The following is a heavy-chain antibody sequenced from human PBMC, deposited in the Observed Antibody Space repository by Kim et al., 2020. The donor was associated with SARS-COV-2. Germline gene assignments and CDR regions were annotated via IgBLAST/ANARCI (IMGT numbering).Heavy chain of an antibody. V-gene: IGHV3-74*01. CDR1: GFTFSSYW. J-gene: IGHJ4*02. CDR3: ASRRYTGTYYYFDY. CDR2: INSDGGTT. Sequence: GGSLRLSCAASGFTFSSYWMLWVRQAPGKGLVWVSRINSDGGTTSYADSVKGRFTISRDNAKSTLYLQMNSLRAEDTAVYYCASRRYTGTYYYFDYWGQGTLVTVSS. D-gene: IGHD1-26*01.